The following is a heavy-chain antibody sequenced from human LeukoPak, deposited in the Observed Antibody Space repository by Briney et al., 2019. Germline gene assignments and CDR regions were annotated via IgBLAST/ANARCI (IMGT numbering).Heavy chain of an antibody. Sequence: SETLSLTCTVSGGSISIYYWSWIRQPPGKGLEWIGYIYDSVSTNYNPSLKSRVTISVDTSKNQFSLKLSSVTAADTAVYYCACLTTADAFDIWGQGTMVTVSS. CDR3: ACLTTADAFDI. D-gene: IGHD3-22*01. J-gene: IGHJ3*02. CDR2: IYDSVST. CDR1: GGSISIYY. V-gene: IGHV4-59*01.